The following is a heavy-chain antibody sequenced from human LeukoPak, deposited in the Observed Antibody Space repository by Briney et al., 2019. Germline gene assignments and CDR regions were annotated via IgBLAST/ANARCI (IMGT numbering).Heavy chain of an antibody. CDR3: ARQFFLDNSGYRHIDY. D-gene: IGHD3-22*01. CDR1: RLTVSSNY. V-gene: IGHV3-21*01. Sequence: NSGGSLRLSCVASRLTVSSNYMSWVRQAPGKGLEWVSSISSSSSYIYYADSVKGRFTISRDNAKNSLYLQMNSLRAEDTAVYYCARQFFLDNSGYRHIDYWGQGTLVTVSS. J-gene: IGHJ4*02. CDR2: ISSSSSYI.